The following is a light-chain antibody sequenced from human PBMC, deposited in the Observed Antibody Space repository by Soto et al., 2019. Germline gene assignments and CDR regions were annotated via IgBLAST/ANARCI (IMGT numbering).Light chain of an antibody. CDR3: QQYNNWPPWT. CDR1: QRVSSN. J-gene: IGKJ1*01. Sequence: EIVMTQSPATLSVSPGERATLSCRASQRVSSNLAWYQQKPGQAPRLLIYGASTRATGIPARFSGSGSETEFTLTISSPQSEDFAVYYCQQYNNWPPWTFGQGTNVEIK. V-gene: IGKV3-15*01. CDR2: GAS.